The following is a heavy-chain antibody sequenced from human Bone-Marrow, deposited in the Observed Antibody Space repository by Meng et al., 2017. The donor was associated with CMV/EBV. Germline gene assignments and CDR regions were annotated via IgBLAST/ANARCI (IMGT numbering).Heavy chain of an antibody. CDR3: ARDFLVVPAAYDYYYGMDV. CDR1: SSRYY. D-gene: IGHD2-2*01. CDR2: IYYSGRT. Sequence: SSRYYWGWIRQPPGKGLEWIGSIYYSGRTYYNPSLKSRVTISVDTSKNQFSLKLSSVTAADTAVYYCARDFLVVPAAYDYYYGMDVWGQGTTVTVSS. J-gene: IGHJ6*02. V-gene: IGHV4-39*07.